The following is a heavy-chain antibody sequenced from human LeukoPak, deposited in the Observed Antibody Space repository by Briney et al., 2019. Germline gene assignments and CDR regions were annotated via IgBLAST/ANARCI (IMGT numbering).Heavy chain of an antibody. V-gene: IGHV3-23*01. CDR2: ISATGITT. J-gene: IGHJ5*02. CDR3: ARGQRPLLDP. Sequence: GGSLRLSCTASGFTFNRYAMSWVRQAPGKGLAWLSGISATGITTYYADSVRGRFTISRDNSKNTLYLQMNNLRVDDTAVYYCARGQRPLLDPWGQGTLVTVSS. CDR1: GFTFNRYA. D-gene: IGHD2-15*01.